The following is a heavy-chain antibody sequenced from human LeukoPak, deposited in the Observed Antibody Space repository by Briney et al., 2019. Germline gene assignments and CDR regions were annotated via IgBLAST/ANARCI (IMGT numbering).Heavy chain of an antibody. Sequence: SETLSLTCTASGCCISSSRYYWVWIRQPPGKGLEWIGIIYYSGSTYYNPSLKSRLTISVDTSKNQFSLKLSSVSATYTAVNCGEVRGYCSRSSCYEYWFDAWGQGTLVTVSS. CDR2: IYYSGST. J-gene: IGHJ5*02. CDR3: EVRGYCSRSSCYEYWFDA. D-gene: IGHD2-2*01. V-gene: IGHV4-39*01. CDR1: GCCISSSRYY.